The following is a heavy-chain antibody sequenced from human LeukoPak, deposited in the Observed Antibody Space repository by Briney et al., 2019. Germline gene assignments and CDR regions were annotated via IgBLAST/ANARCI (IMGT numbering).Heavy chain of an antibody. Sequence: GGSLRLSCAASGFTFSSYVMSNSGGSTYYADSVKGRFTISRDNSKNTLYLQMNSLRAEDTALYYCARAYKDRSLAGKKEFFQHWGQGTLVTVSS. CDR3: ARAYKDRSLAGKKEFFQH. CDR1: GFTFSSYV. D-gene: IGHD6-19*01. V-gene: IGHV3-23*01. CDR2: NSGGST. J-gene: IGHJ1*01.